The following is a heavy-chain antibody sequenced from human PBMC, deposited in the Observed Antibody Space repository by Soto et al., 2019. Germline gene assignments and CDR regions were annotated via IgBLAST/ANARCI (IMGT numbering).Heavy chain of an antibody. CDR1: GASINGGGYY. Sequence: QVQLQEAGPGLVKPSQTLSLTCTVSGASINGGGYYWIWISQHPGKGMEWLGSIYYSGNTYYSPSLKRRVTISVDTSKNHFALRLTSVTAADTAVYYCARDPSYGDYSYYGMDVWGHGTTVTVSS. D-gene: IGHD4-17*01. CDR2: IYYSGNT. J-gene: IGHJ6*01. V-gene: IGHV4-31*03. CDR3: ARDPSYGDYSYYGMDV.